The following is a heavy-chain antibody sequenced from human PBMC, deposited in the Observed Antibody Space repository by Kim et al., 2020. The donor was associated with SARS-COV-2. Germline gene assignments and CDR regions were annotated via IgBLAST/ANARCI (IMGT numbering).Heavy chain of an antibody. J-gene: IGHJ4*02. V-gene: IGHV3-7*01. Sequence: GGSLRLSCAASGFTFSSYWMSWVRQAPGKGLEWVANIKQDGSDKDYVDSVKGRFTISRDNAKNSLYLQMNILRAEDTAVYYCVRDRPPHSYGDYWGQGTLVTVSS. CDR1: GFTFSSYW. D-gene: IGHD5-18*01. CDR2: IKQDGSDK. CDR3: VRDRPPHSYGDY.